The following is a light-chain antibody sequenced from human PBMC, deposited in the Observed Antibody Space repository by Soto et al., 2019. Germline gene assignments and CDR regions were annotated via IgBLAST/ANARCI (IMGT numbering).Light chain of an antibody. CDR2: SNS. J-gene: IGLJ1*01. CDR3: AAWDDSLNGHV. Sequence: QLVLTQPPSASGTPGQRVTISCSGSSSNIGSNTVDWYQQLPGTAPKLLMYSNSQRPSGVPDRFSGSKSGTSASLAISGLQSEDEADYYCAAWDDSLNGHVFGTGTKVTVL. CDR1: SSNIGSNT. V-gene: IGLV1-44*01.